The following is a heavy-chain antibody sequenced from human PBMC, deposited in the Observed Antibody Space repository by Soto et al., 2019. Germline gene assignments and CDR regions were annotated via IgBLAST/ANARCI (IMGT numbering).Heavy chain of an antibody. V-gene: IGHV1-69*13. J-gene: IGHJ6*02. CDR1: GGTFNTYT. D-gene: IGHD1-26*01. Sequence: SVKVSCKASGGTFNTYTISWVRQVPGQGLEWMGGIMPLYAKPTYAQPFLGRLTIAADEHTSTVYMELSSLRSEDTALYYCASLNNWSSGDGRIDVWGRGTAVTVSS. CDR2: IMPLYAKP. CDR3: ASLNNWSSGDGRIDV.